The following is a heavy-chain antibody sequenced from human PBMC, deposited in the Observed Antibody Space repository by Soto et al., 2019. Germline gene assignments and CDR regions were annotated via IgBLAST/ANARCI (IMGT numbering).Heavy chain of an antibody. Sequence: SETLSLTCAVYGGSFSGYYWTWIRQPPGKGLEWIGEITHSGSTNYNPSLKSRVTISVDTSKNQFSLNLNSVTAADTAVYYCARSSVRGWSYWGQVPLVTFSS. V-gene: IGHV4-34*01. D-gene: IGHD3-10*02. CDR1: GGSFSGYY. CDR2: ITHSGST. J-gene: IGHJ4*02. CDR3: ARSSVRGWSY.